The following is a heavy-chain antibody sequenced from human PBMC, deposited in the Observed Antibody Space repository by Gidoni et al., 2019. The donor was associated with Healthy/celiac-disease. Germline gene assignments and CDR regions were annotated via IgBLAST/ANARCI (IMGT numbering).Heavy chain of an antibody. V-gene: IGHV3-48*02. CDR2: ISSSSSTI. CDR3: ARDSPLGGIAVAATEGFDY. D-gene: IGHD6-19*01. CDR1: GFTFSSYS. Sequence: EVQLVESGGGLVQPGGSLRLSCAASGFTFSSYSMNWVRQAPGKGLEWVSYISSSSSTIYYADSVKGRFTISRDNAKNSLYLQMNSLRDEDTAVYYCARDSPLGGIAVAATEGFDYWGQGTLVTVSS. J-gene: IGHJ4*02.